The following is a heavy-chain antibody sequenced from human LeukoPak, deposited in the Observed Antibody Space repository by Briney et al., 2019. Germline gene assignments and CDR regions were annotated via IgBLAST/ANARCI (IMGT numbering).Heavy chain of an antibody. D-gene: IGHD3-22*01. J-gene: IGHJ4*02. CDR1: GFTFSSYE. V-gene: IGHV3-48*03. CDR3: ARAFHYYDSSGKPYYFDY. CDR2: ISSSGSTI. Sequence: GSLRLSCAASGFTFSSYEMNWVRQAPGKGLEWASYISSSGSTIYYADPVKGRFTISRDNAKNSLYLQMNSLRAEDTAVYYCARAFHYYDSSGKPYYFDYWGQGTLVTVSS.